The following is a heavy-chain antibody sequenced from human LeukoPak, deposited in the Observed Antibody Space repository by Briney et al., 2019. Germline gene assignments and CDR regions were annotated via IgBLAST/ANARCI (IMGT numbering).Heavy chain of an antibody. D-gene: IGHD4-17*01. CDR2: IIPIFGTA. Sequence: SVKVSCKASGYTFTSYDINWVRQAPGQGLEWMGGIIPIFGTANYAQKFQGRVTITADESTSTAYMELSSLRSEDTAVYYCARDPIYGDYTRGREEYNWFDPWGQGTLVTVSS. V-gene: IGHV1-69*13. CDR1: GYTFTSYD. CDR3: ARDPIYGDYTRGREEYNWFDP. J-gene: IGHJ5*02.